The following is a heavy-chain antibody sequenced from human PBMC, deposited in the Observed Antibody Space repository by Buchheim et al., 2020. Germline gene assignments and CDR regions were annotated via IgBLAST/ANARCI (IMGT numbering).Heavy chain of an antibody. CDR3: ARSYYDISTGYYTFYYYGMDV. V-gene: IGHV3-30-3*01. Sequence: QVQLVESGGGVVQPGRSLRLSCAASGFTFSSYAMHWVRQAPGKGLEWVAVISYDGSNKYYADSVKGRFTISRDNSKNTLYLQMNSLRAEDTAVYYCARSYYDISTGYYTFYYYGMDVWGQGTT. D-gene: IGHD3-9*01. CDR1: GFTFSSYA. J-gene: IGHJ6*02. CDR2: ISYDGSNK.